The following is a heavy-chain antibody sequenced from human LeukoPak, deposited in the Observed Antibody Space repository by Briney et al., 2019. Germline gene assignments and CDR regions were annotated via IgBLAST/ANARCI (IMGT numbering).Heavy chain of an antibody. CDR3: ARGGYGDWCNWFDP. J-gene: IGHJ5*02. D-gene: IGHD4-17*01. CDR1: GFTFSSYA. Sequence: GGSLRLSCAASGFTFSSYAMHWVRQAPGKGLEWVAVISYDGSNKYYADSVKGRFTVSRDNSKNTLYLQMNSLRAEDTAVYYCARGGYGDWCNWFDPWGQGTLVTVSS. CDR2: ISYDGSNK. V-gene: IGHV3-30*04.